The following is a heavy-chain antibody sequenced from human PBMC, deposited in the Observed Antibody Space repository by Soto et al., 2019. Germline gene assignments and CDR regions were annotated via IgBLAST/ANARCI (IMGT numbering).Heavy chain of an antibody. CDR3: ARVEGGDIVVVDNWFDP. CDR1: GGSMISYY. J-gene: IGHJ5*02. CDR2: IYYAGST. Sequence: SETLSLTCTVSGGSMISYYWSWIRQPPGRGLEWIGFIYYAGSTKYNPSLNSRVTISVDTSKNQFSLKLSSVTAADTAVYYCARVEGGDIVVVDNWFDPWGQGTLVTVSS. D-gene: IGHD2-2*01. V-gene: IGHV4-59*01.